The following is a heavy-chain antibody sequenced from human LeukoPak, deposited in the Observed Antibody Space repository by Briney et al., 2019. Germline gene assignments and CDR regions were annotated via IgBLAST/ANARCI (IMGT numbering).Heavy chain of an antibody. V-gene: IGHV3-21*01. CDR3: ASNYGSGSYSRY. CDR2: ISSSSSYI. D-gene: IGHD3-10*01. J-gene: IGHJ4*02. CDR1: GFTFSSYS. Sequence: GGSLRLSCAASGFTFSSYSMNWVRQAPGKGLEWVSSISSSSSYIYYADSVKGRFTISRDNAKNSLYLQMNSLRAEDTAMYYCASNYGSGSYSRYWGQGTLVTVSS.